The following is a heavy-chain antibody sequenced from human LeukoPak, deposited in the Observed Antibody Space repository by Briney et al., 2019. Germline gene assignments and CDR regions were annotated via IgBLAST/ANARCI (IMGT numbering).Heavy chain of an antibody. J-gene: IGHJ5*02. CDR1: GFTFSSYE. V-gene: IGHV3-48*03. CDR2: FSIIGSTI. CDR3: ARGGPEGWFGELARNWFDP. Sequence: PGGPLRLSCAAPGFTFSSYEMNWFRQAPGKGRGGVSYFSIIGSTIYYADSVKGRFTISRDNAKNSLYLQMNSLRAEDTAVYYCARGGPEGWFGELARNWFDPWGQGTLVTVSS. D-gene: IGHD3-10*01.